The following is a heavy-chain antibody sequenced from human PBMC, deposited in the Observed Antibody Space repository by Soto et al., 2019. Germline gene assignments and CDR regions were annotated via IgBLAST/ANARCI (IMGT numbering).Heavy chain of an antibody. D-gene: IGHD3-22*01. Sequence: NPSETLSLTCAVSGGSLSSSNWWSWVRQPPGKGLEWIGELFHTGRANYNPSLRSRVAISVDKSKNQFSLRLSSVTATDTAVYYCAREGGDPAHDGGYAASVPSDYYYGMDLSRKGTRVTAAS. V-gene: IGHV4-4*02. J-gene: IGHJ6*04. CDR3: AREGGDPAHDGGYAASVPSDYYYGMDL. CDR1: GGSLSSSNW. CDR2: LFHTGRA.